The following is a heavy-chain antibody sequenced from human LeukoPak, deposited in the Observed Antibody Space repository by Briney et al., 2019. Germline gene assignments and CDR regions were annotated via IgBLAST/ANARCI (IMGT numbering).Heavy chain of an antibody. V-gene: IGHV1-18*01. Sequence: ASVKVSCKASGYTFTSYGISWVRQAPGQGLEWMGWISAYNGNANYAQKLQGRVTMTTDTSTSTAYMELRRLRSDDTAVYYCARIRFPAPYSSGGQTDYWGQGTLVTVSS. D-gene: IGHD6-19*01. CDR2: ISAYNGNA. CDR3: ARIRFPAPYSSGGQTDY. J-gene: IGHJ4*02. CDR1: GYTFTSYG.